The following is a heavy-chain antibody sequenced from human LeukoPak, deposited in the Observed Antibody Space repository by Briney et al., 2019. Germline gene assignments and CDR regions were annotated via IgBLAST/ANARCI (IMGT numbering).Heavy chain of an antibody. CDR2: IYSQTEGGTT. D-gene: IGHD3-16*02. V-gene: IGHV3-15*01. J-gene: IGHJ5*02. CDR1: GFSFSNAW. Sequence: GGSLRLSCVASGFSFSNAWMSWVRQAPGKGLEWVGRIYSQTEGGTTDYAAPVKGRFTISRDDSKNTLYLQMNSLKTEDTALYYCTSDYRRSALWGQGTLVIVSS. CDR3: TSDYRRSAL.